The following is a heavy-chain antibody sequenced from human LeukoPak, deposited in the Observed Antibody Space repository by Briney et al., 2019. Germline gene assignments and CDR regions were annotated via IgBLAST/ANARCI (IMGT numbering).Heavy chain of an antibody. CDR3: ARERVGRDGYDY. CDR1: GFTFSSYA. Sequence: PGGSLRLSCAASGFTFSSYAMHWVRQAPGKGLEWVAVISYDGSNKYYADSVKGRFTISRDNSKNTLYLQMNSLRAEDTAVYYCARERVGRDGYDYWGQGTLVTVSS. CDR2: ISYDGSNK. J-gene: IGHJ4*02. V-gene: IGHV3-30-3*01. D-gene: IGHD5-24*01.